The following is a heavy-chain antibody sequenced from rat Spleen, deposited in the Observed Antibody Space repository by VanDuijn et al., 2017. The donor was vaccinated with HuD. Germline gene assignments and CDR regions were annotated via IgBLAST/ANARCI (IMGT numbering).Heavy chain of an antibody. V-gene: IGHV3-1*01. CDR1: GFSIASAF. Sequence: DVQLQESGPGLVKPSQSLSLTCSVTGFSIASAFGWNWIRKFPGNKMEWIGHISYSGNTNYNPSLKSRISITRDTSKNQFFLQLNSVTTEDTATYYCARYIGNNSGFAYWGQGTLVTVSS. J-gene: IGHJ3*01. CDR3: ARYIGNNSGFAY. D-gene: IGHD4-3*01. CDR2: ISYSGNT.